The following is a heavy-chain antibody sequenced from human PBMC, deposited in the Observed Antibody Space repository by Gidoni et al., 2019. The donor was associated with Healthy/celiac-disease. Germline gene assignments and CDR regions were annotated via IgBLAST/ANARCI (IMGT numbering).Heavy chain of an antibody. D-gene: IGHD4-4*01. CDR2: IYHSGST. CDR3: ARSGLQHNWFDP. CDR1: GYSISSGYY. Sequence: QLQLQESGSGLVKPSETLSLTCAVSGYSISSGYYWGWIRQPPGKGLGWIGSIYHSGSTDYNPSLKSRVTISVDTSKNQFSLKLSSVTAADTAVYYCARSGLQHNWFDPWGQGTLVTVSS. J-gene: IGHJ5*02. V-gene: IGHV4-38-2*01.